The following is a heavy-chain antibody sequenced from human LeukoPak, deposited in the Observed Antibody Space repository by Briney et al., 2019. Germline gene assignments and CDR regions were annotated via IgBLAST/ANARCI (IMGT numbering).Heavy chain of an antibody. CDR2: IKQDGSEK. CDR3: ARDYGGYSTNDY. V-gene: IGHV3-7*01. CDR1: GFTFSSYL. D-gene: IGHD5-18*01. J-gene: IGHJ4*02. Sequence: GGSLRLSCAASGFTFSSYLMSWVRQAPGKGLEWVANIKQDGSEKYYVDSVKGRFTVSRDNAKNSLYLQMNSLRAEDTAVYYCARDYGGYSTNDYWGQGTLVTVSS.